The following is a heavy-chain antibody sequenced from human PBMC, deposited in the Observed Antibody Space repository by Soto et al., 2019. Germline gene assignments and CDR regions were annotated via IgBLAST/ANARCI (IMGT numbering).Heavy chain of an antibody. CDR2: IIPIFGTA. D-gene: IGHD7-27*01. J-gene: IGHJ4*02. V-gene: IGHV1-69*13. CDR1: GGTFSSYA. Sequence: SVQVSCKASGGTFSSYAISWVRQAPRQGLEWMGGIIPIFGTANYAQKFQGRVTITADESTSTAYMELSSLRSEDTAVYYCASPIAGDQAVFDYWGQGTLVTVSS. CDR3: ASPIAGDQAVFDY.